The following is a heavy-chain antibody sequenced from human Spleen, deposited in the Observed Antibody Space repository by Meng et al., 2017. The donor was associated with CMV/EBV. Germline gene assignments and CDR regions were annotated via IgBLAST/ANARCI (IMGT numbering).Heavy chain of an antibody. D-gene: IGHD6-6*01. CDR1: GGSISSGGYY. V-gene: IGHV4-31*03. Sequence: LRLSCTFSGGSISSGGYYWSWIRQHPGKGLEWIGYIYYSGSTYYNPSLKSRVTISVDTSKNQFSLILTSVTAADTAVYYCARGLGYSSSHFDSWGQGALVTVSS. CDR3: ARGLGYSSSHFDS. CDR2: IYYSGST. J-gene: IGHJ4*02.